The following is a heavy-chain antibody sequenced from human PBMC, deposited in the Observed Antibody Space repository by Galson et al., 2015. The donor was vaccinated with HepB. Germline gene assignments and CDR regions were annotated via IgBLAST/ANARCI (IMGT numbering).Heavy chain of an antibody. CDR1: GFTFSSYG. V-gene: IGHV3-7*03. J-gene: IGHJ3*02. Sequence: SLRLSCAAPGFTFSSYGMHWVRQAPGKGLEWVANIKQDGSEKYYVDSVKGRFTISRDNAKNSLYLQMNSLRAEDTAVYYCAREITGDYADAFDIWGQGTMVTVSS. CDR3: AREITGDYADAFDI. CDR2: IKQDGSEK. D-gene: IGHD7-27*01.